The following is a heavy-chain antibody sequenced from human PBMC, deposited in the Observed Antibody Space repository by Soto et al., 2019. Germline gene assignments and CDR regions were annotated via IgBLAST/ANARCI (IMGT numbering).Heavy chain of an antibody. CDR3: ARNYDILTGYYPDYGMDV. J-gene: IGHJ6*02. Sequence: ASVKVSCKASGYTFTSYGISWVRQAPGQGLEWMGWISAYNGNTNYAQKLQGRVTMTTDTSTSTAYMELRSLRSDDTAVYYCARNYDILTGYYPDYGMDVWGQGTTVTVSS. D-gene: IGHD3-9*01. CDR1: GYTFTSYG. CDR2: ISAYNGNT. V-gene: IGHV1-18*01.